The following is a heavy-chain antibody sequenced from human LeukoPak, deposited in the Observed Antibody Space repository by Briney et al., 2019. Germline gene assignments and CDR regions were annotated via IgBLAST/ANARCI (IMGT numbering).Heavy chain of an antibody. Sequence: GASVKVSCKASGYTFTGYYMHWVRQAPGQGLEWMGWINPNSGGTNYAQKFQGRVTMTRDTSISTAYMELSRLRSDDTAVYYCARAPIGSSGWYYFDYWGQGTLVTVSS. CDR1: GYTFTGYY. CDR3: ARAPIGSSGWYYFDY. D-gene: IGHD6-19*01. J-gene: IGHJ4*02. V-gene: IGHV1-2*02. CDR2: INPNSGGT.